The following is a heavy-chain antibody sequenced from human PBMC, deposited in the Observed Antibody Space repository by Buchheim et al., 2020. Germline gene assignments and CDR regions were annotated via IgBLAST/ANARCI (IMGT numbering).Heavy chain of an antibody. J-gene: IGHJ6*02. D-gene: IGHD3-10*01. Sequence: QVQLQESGPGLVKPSQPLSLTCTVSGGSISSGDYYWSWIRQPPGKGLEWIGYIYYSGSTYYNPSLKSRVTISVDTSKNQFSLKLSSVTAADTAVYYCARAMVRGVIPNYYYYYYGMDVWGQGTT. CDR3: ARAMVRGVIPNYYYYYYGMDV. CDR2: IYYSGST. V-gene: IGHV4-30-4*01. CDR1: GGSISSGDYY.